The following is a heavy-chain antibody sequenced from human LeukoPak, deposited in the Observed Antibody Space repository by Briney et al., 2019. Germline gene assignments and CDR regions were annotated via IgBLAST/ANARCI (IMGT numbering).Heavy chain of an antibody. V-gene: IGHV4-31*03. CDR2: IYYSDST. Sequence: SETLSLTCSVSGGSVTSGGHYWSWIRQHPGKGPEWIGYIYYSDSTFYNPSLQSRVTISVDASNNQFSLKLSPVTAADTAVYYCARGEANWFDPWGQGTLVTVSS. J-gene: IGHJ5*02. CDR3: ARGEANWFDP. CDR1: GGSVTSGGHY.